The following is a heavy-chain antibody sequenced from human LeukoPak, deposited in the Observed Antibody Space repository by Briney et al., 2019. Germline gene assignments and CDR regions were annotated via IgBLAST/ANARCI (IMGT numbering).Heavy chain of an antibody. Sequence: GGSLRLSCAASGFTFSSYSMNWVRQAPGKGLEWVSVIYSGGNSYYADSVKGRFTISRDNSKNTLYLQMNSLRAEDTAVYYCARKGTNWEGSFDYWGQGTLVTVSS. V-gene: IGHV3-53*01. CDR2: IYSGGNS. CDR3: ARKGTNWEGSFDY. D-gene: IGHD1-1*01. CDR1: GFTFSSYS. J-gene: IGHJ4*02.